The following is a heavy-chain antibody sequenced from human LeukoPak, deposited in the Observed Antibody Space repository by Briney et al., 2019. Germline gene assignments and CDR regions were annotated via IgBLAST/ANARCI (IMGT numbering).Heavy chain of an antibody. CDR3: GKEDCSGGSCYPKEY. CDR1: GFTFSSYA. CDR2: TSGSGDTT. V-gene: IGHV3-23*01. J-gene: IGHJ4*02. D-gene: IGHD2-15*01. Sequence: GGSLRLSCVASGFTFSSYAMSWLRQATGKGLEWVSTTSGSGDTTYYADSVKGRYTISRDNSKNSLYLQMNSLRVEDTALYYCGKEDCSGGSCYPKEYWGQGTLVTVSS.